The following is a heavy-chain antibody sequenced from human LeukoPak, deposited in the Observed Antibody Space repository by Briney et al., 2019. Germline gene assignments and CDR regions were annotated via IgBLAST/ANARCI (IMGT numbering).Heavy chain of an antibody. V-gene: IGHV4-59*10. CDR2: IYTSGST. Sequence: SETLSLTCAVYGESFSGYYWSWIRQPAGKGLEWIGRIYTSGSTNYNPSLKSRVTISVDTSKNQFSLKLSSVTAADTAVYYCARAYGSGSYYNWFDPWGQGTLVTVSS. J-gene: IGHJ5*02. CDR1: GESFSGYY. CDR3: ARAYGSGSYYNWFDP. D-gene: IGHD3-10*01.